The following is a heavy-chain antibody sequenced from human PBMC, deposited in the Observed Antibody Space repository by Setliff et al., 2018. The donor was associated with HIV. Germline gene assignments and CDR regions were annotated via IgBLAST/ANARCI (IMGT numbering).Heavy chain of an antibody. CDR1: GGSISSSAYY. D-gene: IGHD6-19*01. CDR2: IYYSGTT. J-gene: IGHJ4*02. Sequence: SETLSLTCSVSGGSISSSAYYWGWIRQPPGKGLEWIGNIYYSGTTYYNPSLKSRVTISVDTSKNQFSLKLSSVTAADTAVYYCARRRSSGWYHYFDYWGQGTLVTVSS. CDR3: ARRRSSGWYHYFDY. V-gene: IGHV4-39*07.